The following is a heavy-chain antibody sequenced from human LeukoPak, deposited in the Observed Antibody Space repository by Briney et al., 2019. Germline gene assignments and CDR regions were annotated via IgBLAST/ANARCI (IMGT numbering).Heavy chain of an antibody. CDR2: ISSSSSYT. Sequence: GGSLRLSCAASGFTFSDYYMSWIRQAPGKGLEWVSYISSSSSYTNYADSVKGRFTISRDNAKNSLYLQMNSLRAEDTAVYYCARIYCSGGSCYPNDAFDIWGQGTMVTVSS. D-gene: IGHD2-15*01. CDR3: ARIYCSGGSCYPNDAFDI. CDR1: GFTFSDYY. V-gene: IGHV3-11*06. J-gene: IGHJ3*02.